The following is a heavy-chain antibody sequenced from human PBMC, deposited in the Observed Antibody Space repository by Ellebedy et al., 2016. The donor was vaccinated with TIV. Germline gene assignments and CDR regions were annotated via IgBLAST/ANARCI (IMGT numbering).Heavy chain of an antibody. D-gene: IGHD1-26*01. J-gene: IGHJ4*02. CDR2: ISGSGGST. CDR3: ARAPRGSYPFDY. Sequence: GESLKISCAASGFTFSSYAMSWVRQAPGKGLEWVSAISGSGGSTYYADSVKGRFTISRDNSKNTLYLQMNSLRAEDTAVYYCARAPRGSYPFDYWGQGTLVTVSS. V-gene: IGHV3-23*01. CDR1: GFTFSSYA.